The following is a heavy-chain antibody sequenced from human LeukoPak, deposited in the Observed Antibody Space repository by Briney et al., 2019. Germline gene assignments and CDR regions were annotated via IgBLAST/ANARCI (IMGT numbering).Heavy chain of an antibody. CDR2: IRSKADNYST. D-gene: IGHD4-17*01. V-gene: IGHV3-73*01. Sequence: GGSLRLSCAASGFTFSDSSMHWVRQASGKGLEWVGRIRSKADNYSTTYAASVRGRFTISRDDSKNTAYVQMNSLRTEDTAVYFCTSHPLRDDYGDYVNYWGQGTLVTVSS. J-gene: IGHJ4*02. CDR1: GFTFSDSS. CDR3: TSHPLRDDYGDYVNY.